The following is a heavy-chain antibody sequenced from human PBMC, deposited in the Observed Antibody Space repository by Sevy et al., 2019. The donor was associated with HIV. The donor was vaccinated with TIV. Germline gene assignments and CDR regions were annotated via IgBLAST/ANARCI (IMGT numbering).Heavy chain of an antibody. J-gene: IGHJ4*02. V-gene: IGHV1-69*13. Sequence: ASVKVSCKASGGTFSSYAISWVRQAPGQGLEWMGGIIHIFGTANYAQKFQGRVTITADVSTTTAYMKLSVLISEDTAVYYCARHWELTSRHFDYWGQGTLVTVSS. CDR3: ARHWELTSRHFDY. D-gene: IGHD3-16*02. CDR2: IIHIFGTA. CDR1: GGTFSSYA.